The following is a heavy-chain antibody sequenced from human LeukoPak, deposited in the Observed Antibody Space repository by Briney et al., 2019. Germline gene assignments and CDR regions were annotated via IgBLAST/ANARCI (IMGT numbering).Heavy chain of an antibody. V-gene: IGHV4-59*03. Sequence: PSETLSLICAVSGGSISRYYGSWIRQPPGKGLEWIGYIYYSGNTMYNPSLNSRVTISVDTSKNQFSLKLSSVTAADTAVYYCALGHCINGVCYGLDYWGQGTLVTVSS. CDR2: IYYSGNT. CDR1: GGSISRYY. D-gene: IGHD2-8*01. CDR3: ALGHCINGVCYGLDY. J-gene: IGHJ4*02.